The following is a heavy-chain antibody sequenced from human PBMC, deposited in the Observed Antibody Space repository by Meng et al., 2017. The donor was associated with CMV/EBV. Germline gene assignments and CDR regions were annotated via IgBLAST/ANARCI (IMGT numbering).Heavy chain of an antibody. D-gene: IGHD6-19*01. Sequence: SVKVSCKASGGTFSSYAISWVRQAPGQGLEWMGGIIPILGIANYAQKFQGRVTITADKSTSAAYMELSSLRSEDTAVYYCTRHHGSIAVAGTPPYSDYYYGMDVWGQGTTVTVSS. CDR1: GGTFSSYA. CDR2: IIPILGIA. CDR3: TRHHGSIAVAGTPPYSDYYYGMDV. J-gene: IGHJ6*02. V-gene: IGHV1-69*10.